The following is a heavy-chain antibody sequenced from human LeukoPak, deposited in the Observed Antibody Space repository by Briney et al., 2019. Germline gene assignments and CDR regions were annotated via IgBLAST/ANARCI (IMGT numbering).Heavy chain of an antibody. CDR2: INPNSGGT. Sequence: ASVKVSCKASGYTFTGYYMHWVRQAPGQGDEWMGWINPNSGGTNYAQKFQGRVTMTRDTSISTAYMELSRLRSDDTAVYYCARAVRTVYYFDYWGQGTLVTVSS. J-gene: IGHJ4*02. CDR1: GYTFTGYY. D-gene: IGHD3-10*01. V-gene: IGHV1-2*02. CDR3: ARAVRTVYYFDY.